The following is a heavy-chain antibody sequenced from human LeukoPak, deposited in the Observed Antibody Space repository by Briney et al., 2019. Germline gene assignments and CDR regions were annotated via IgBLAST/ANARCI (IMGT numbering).Heavy chain of an antibody. J-gene: IGHJ4*02. D-gene: IGHD6-6*01. CDR3: ARGGIAARLGNF. Sequence: SETLSLTCAVYTGSINGYYWGWIRQPPGKGLEWIGEINHSGGTNYTPSLKSRVTMSLDTSKNQFSLKLTSVTAAHTAVYYCARGGIAARLGNFWGQGTLVTVSS. V-gene: IGHV4-34*01. CDR1: TGSINGYY. CDR2: INHSGGT.